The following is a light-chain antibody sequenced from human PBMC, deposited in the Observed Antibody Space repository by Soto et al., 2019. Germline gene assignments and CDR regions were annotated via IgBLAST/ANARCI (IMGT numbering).Light chain of an antibody. Sequence: EIVFTQSPPTVSSFQGYTVTLSCRAKQHINARLAWSQQRPGQTPRIXIYQTSIGAAGSPASFSASGSGTDFTPTISDVQPEDFALYYGHQRQSWPRTFGQGTKVDIK. CDR3: HQRQSWPRT. J-gene: IGKJ1*01. V-gene: IGKV3-11*01. CDR1: QHINAR. CDR2: QTS.